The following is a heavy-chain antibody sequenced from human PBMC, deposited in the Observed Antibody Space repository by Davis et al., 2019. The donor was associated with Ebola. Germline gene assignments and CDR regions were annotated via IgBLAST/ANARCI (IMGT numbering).Heavy chain of an antibody. CDR2: ISSTGSII. Sequence: GESLKISCAASGFTFGSYEMNWVRQTPGKGLEWLSYISSTGSIIHYADSVKGRFTISRDNAKNSLYLEMNSLGAEDTAMYYCVRAMGGIAAPDTGVFWGRGTLVTVSS. J-gene: IGHJ4*02. CDR1: GFTFGSYE. CDR3: VRAMGGIAAPDTGVF. V-gene: IGHV3-48*03. D-gene: IGHD6-25*01.